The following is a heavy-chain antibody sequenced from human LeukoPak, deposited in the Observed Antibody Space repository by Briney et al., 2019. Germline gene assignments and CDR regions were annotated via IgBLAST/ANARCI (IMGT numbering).Heavy chain of an antibody. CDR2: MNPNSGNT. V-gene: IGHV1-8*02. D-gene: IGHD4-4*01. CDR1: GYTFTSYV. CDR3: ARLSTTDHYYYYYGMDV. J-gene: IGHJ6*02. Sequence: ASVKVSCKASGYTFTSYVISWVRQATGQGLEWMGWMNPNSGNTGYAQKFQGRVTMTRNTSISTAYMELSSLRSEDTAVYCCARLSTTDHYYYYYGMDVWGQGTTVTVSS.